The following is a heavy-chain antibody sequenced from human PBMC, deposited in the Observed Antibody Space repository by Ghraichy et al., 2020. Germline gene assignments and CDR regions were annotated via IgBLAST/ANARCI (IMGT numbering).Heavy chain of an antibody. J-gene: IGHJ4*02. CDR2: IYYSGST. D-gene: IGHD6-6*01. Sequence: SETLSLTCTVSGGSISSYYWSWIRQPPGKGLEWIGYIYYSGSTNYNPSLKSRVTISVDTSKNQFSLKLSSVTTADTAVYYCARGLIAAPPGYWGQGTLVTVSS. V-gene: IGHV4-59*01. CDR1: GGSISSYY. CDR3: ARGLIAAPPGY.